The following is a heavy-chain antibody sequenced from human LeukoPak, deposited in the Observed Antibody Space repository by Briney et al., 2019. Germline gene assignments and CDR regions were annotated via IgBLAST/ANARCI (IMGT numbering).Heavy chain of an antibody. J-gene: IGHJ4*02. Sequence: GSLRLSCAASGFTFSNYSMNWVRQAPGEGLEGVSHIGRGVTYADSVKGRFTISRDNAKNSVYLQMNGLRAEDTAVYYCARDAPAGEKPEYFFDYWGQGTLVTVSS. CDR2: IGRGVT. CDR1: GFTFSNYS. CDR3: ARDAPAGEKPEYFFDY. V-gene: IGHV3-21*05.